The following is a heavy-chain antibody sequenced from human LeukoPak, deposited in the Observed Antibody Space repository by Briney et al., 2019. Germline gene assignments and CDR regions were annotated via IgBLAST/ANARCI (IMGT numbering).Heavy chain of an antibody. D-gene: IGHD2-2*01. J-gene: IGHJ3*02. CDR3: ARVCSSTSCYAAFDI. V-gene: IGHV3-11*01. CDR1: GFTFSDYY. Sequence: GGSLRLSCAASGFTFSDYYMNWIRQAPGKGLEWVSYISRSGSTIFYADSVKGRFTISRDSAKNSLYLQMNSLGAEDTAVYYCARVCSSTSCYAAFDIWGQGTMVTVSS. CDR2: ISRSGSTI.